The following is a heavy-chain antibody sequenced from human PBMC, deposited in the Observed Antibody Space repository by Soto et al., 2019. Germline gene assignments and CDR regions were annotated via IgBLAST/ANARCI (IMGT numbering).Heavy chain of an antibody. CDR3: ARETVVVAATYYYYYGMDV. Sequence: PSQTLSLTCAISGDSVSSNSAAWNWVRQSPSRGLEWLGRTYYRSKWYNDYAVSVKSRITINPDTSKNQFSLQLNSVTPEDTAVYYCARETVVVAATYYYYYGMDVWAQGTTVTVS. D-gene: IGHD2-15*01. CDR1: GDSVSSNSAA. J-gene: IGHJ6*02. V-gene: IGHV6-1*01. CDR2: TYYRSKWYN.